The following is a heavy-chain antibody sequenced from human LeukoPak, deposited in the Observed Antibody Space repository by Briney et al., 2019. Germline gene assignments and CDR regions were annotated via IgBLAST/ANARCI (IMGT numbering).Heavy chain of an antibody. V-gene: IGHV3-11*06. CDR3: ARDRWHSSGWYTGEFDY. CDR1: GFTFSDYY. Sequence: GGSLRLSCAASGFTFSDYYISWIRQAPGKGLEWVSSISSSSSYIYYADSVKGRFTISRDNAKNSLYLQMNSLRAEDTAVYYCARDRWHSSGWYTGEFDYWGQGTLVTVSS. CDR2: ISSSSSYI. J-gene: IGHJ4*02. D-gene: IGHD6-19*01.